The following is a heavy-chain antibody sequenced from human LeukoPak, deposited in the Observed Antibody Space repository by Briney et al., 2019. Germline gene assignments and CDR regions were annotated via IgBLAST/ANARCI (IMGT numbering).Heavy chain of an antibody. CDR2: MSSSGSTNYNN. D-gene: IGHD3-22*01. V-gene: IGHV4-4*07. CDR1: GGSISSYY. J-gene: IGHJ6*03. CDR3: ARGTYYYDSSGYLTYYYMDV. Sequence: SETLSLTCTVSGGSISSYYWSWIRQPAGKGLEWIGRMSSSGSTNYNNNYNPSLKSRVTMSLDTSKNQFSLKLRSVTAADTAVYYCARGTYYYDSSGYLTYYYMDVWGKGTTVTVSS.